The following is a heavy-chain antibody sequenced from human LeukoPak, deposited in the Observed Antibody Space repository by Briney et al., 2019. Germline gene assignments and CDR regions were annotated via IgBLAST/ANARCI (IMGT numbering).Heavy chain of an antibody. CDR1: GGSISSSSSY. D-gene: IGHD5-24*01. CDR3: ARHRSGWLQSSFDY. V-gene: IGHV4-39*01. CDR2: IYYSGSS. J-gene: IGHJ4*02. Sequence: SETLSLTCSVSGGSISSSSSYWGWIRQPPGKGLEWIGSIYYSGSSFDNPALKSRVTISVDTSKNQFSLTAADTAVYYCARHRSGWLQSSFDYWGQGTLVTVSS.